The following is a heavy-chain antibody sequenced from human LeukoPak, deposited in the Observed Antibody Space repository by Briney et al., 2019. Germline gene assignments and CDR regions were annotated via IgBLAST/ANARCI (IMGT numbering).Heavy chain of an antibody. CDR3: ARQIAARPQFGWFDP. Sequence: SETLSLTCTVSGGSISSYYWSWIRQPAGKGLEWIGRIYTSGSTYYNPSLKSRVTISVDTSKNQFSLKLSSVTAADTAVYYCARQIAARPQFGWFDPWGQGTLVTVSS. V-gene: IGHV4-4*07. CDR1: GGSISSYY. D-gene: IGHD6-6*01. CDR2: IYTSGST. J-gene: IGHJ5*02.